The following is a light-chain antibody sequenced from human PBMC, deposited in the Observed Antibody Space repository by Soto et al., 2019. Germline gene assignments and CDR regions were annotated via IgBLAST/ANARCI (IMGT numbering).Light chain of an antibody. V-gene: IGLV1-40*01. Sequence: QAVVTQPPSVSGAPGQRVTISCTGSSSNIGAGYDVHWYQQLPGTAPKLLIYGNNNQPSGVPDRFSGSKSGTSASLAITGLQAEDEADYYCQSYDSSLSGVVFGGGTKLTVL. CDR3: QSYDSSLSGVV. CDR2: GNN. CDR1: SSNIGAGYD. J-gene: IGLJ2*01.